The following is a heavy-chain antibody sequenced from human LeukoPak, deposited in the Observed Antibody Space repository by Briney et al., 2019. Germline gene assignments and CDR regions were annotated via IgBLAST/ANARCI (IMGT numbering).Heavy chain of an antibody. V-gene: IGHV4-30-2*01. D-gene: IGHD6-13*01. J-gene: IGHJ6*02. CDR3: ARGGDSSSWFNYYYYGMDV. CDR1: GGSISSGGYS. Sequence: SETLSLTCAVSGGSISSGGYSWSWIRQPPGKGLEWIGEINHSGSTNYNPSLKSRVTISVDTSKNQFSLKLSSVTAADTAVYYCARGGDSSSWFNYYYYGMDVWGQGTTVTVSS. CDR2: INHSGST.